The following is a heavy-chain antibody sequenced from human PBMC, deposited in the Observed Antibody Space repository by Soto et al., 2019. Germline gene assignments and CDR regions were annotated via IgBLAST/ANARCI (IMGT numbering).Heavy chain of an antibody. CDR2: ISWNSGSI. V-gene: IGHV3-9*01. D-gene: IGHD2-2*01. CDR3: AKDTADATKNIVVVPAAIEYYFDY. CDR1: GFTFDDYA. J-gene: IGHJ4*02. Sequence: DVQLVESGGGLVQPGRSLRLSCAASGFTFDDYAMHWVRQAPGKGLEWVSGISWNSGSIGYADSVKGRFTISRDSAKNSLYLQMNSLRAEDTALYYCAKDTADATKNIVVVPAAIEYYFDYWGQGTLVTVSS.